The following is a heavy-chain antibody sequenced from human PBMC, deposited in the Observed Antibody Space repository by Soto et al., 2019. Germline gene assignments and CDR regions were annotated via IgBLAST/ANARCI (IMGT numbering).Heavy chain of an antibody. V-gene: IGHV4-4*02. D-gene: IGHD5-18*01. CDR3: ARGAYTYGRPFDY. CDR1: GGSISSSNW. CDR2: IYHSGST. J-gene: IGHJ4*02. Sequence: PSETLSLTCAVSGGSISSSNWWSWVRQPPGKGLEWIGEIYHSGSTNYNPSLKSRVTISVDKSKNQFSLKLSSVTPEDTAAYYCARGAYTYGRPFDYWGQRTLVTVSS.